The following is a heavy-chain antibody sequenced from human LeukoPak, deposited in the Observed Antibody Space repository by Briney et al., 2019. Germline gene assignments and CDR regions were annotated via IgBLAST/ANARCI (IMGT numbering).Heavy chain of an antibody. V-gene: IGHV3-23*01. D-gene: IGHD4-17*01. Sequence: GGSLRLSCAASGFTFSNYAMRWIRQAPGKGLEWVSSISPYDGSTYYADSVKGRFTISRDDSKNTLYLQMNSLRPDDTAVCYCATKPKVTVPPLFDYWGQGTLVTVSS. CDR3: ATKPKVTVPPLFDY. J-gene: IGHJ4*02. CDR2: ISPYDGST. CDR1: GFTFSNYA.